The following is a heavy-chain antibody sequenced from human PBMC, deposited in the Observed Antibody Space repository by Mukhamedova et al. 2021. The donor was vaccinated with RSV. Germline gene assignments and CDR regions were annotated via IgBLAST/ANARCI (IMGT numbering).Heavy chain of an antibody. CDR2: ILYSGST. CDR1: GGSISSSNIY. CDR3: ARVSGEGIDS. V-gene: IGHV4-39*07. J-gene: IGHJ4*02. D-gene: IGHD3-16*01. Sequence: GGSISSSNIYWGWIRQPPGKGLEWIGNILYSGSTYHNPSLKSRVTISVDTSKNQFSLMLRSVTAADTAVYYCARVSGEGIDSWGQG.